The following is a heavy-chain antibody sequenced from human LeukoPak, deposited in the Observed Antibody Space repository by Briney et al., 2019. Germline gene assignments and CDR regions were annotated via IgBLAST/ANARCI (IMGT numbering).Heavy chain of an antibody. D-gene: IGHD1-14*01. CDR1: GFTFSSYA. CDR3: AKDLVSLKGGLFDY. V-gene: IGHV3-23*01. J-gene: IGHJ4*02. Sequence: GGSLRLSCAASGFTFSSYAMSWVRQAPGKGLEWVSGISGSDGSTNYADSVKGRFTISRDNPKNTLYLQMNSLRAEDTAVYYCAKDLVSLKGGLFDYWGRGTLVTVSS. CDR2: ISGSDGST.